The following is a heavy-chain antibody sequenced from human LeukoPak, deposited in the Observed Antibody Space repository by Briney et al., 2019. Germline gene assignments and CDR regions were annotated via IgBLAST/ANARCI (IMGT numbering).Heavy chain of an antibody. CDR3: ARDSRNPRTNGDY. V-gene: IGHV3-7*01. Sequence: PGGSLRLSCAASGFTFSSYWMSWVRQAPGKGLEWVANIKQDGSEKYYVDSVKGRFTISRDNAKNMVYLQMNSLRAEDTAVYYCARDSRNPRTNGDYWGPGTLVTVSS. D-gene: IGHD1-1*01. CDR1: GFTFSSYW. CDR2: IKQDGSEK. J-gene: IGHJ4*02.